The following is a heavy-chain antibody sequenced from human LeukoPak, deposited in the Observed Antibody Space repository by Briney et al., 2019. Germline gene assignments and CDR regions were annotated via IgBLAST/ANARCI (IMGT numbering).Heavy chain of an antibody. D-gene: IGHD3-9*01. CDR2: IYQSGST. J-gene: IGHJ4*02. CDR1: GGSISSGGFY. CDR3: TSRDILTGYPGD. Sequence: SETLSLTCTVSGGSISSGGFYWSWIRQPPGKGLEWIGYIYQSGSTYYNPSLKSRVTISVDTSKNQFSLKLSSVTAADTAVYYCTSRDILTGYPGDWGQGTLVTVSS. V-gene: IGHV4-30-2*01.